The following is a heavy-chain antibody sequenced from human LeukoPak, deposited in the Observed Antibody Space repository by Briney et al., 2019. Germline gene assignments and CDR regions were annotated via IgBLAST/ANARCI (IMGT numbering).Heavy chain of an antibody. CDR1: GGTFSRYA. Sequence: SVNVSCKASGGTFSRYAISWVRQAPGHGLEWMGRIIPIFGISNYAQKFQGRVTITADKSTSTAYMELSSLRSEDTAVYYCARGSYYDSSGYAPPKNWFDPWGQGTLVTVSS. D-gene: IGHD3-22*01. J-gene: IGHJ5*02. V-gene: IGHV1-69*04. CDR3: ARGSYYDSSGYAPPKNWFDP. CDR2: IIPIFGIS.